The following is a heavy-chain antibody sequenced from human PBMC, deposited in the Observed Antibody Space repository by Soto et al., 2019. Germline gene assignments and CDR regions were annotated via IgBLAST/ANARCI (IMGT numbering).Heavy chain of an antibody. CDR2: ISAYNGNT. CDR1: GYTFTSYG. CDR3: ARLKEEGYSSGWHGGWFDP. J-gene: IGHJ5*02. Sequence: ASVKVSCKASGYTFTSYGISWVRQAPGQGLEWMGWISAYNGNTNYAQKLQGRVTMTTDTSTSTAYMELRSLRSDDTAVYYCARLKEEGYSSGWHGGWFDPWGQGTLVTVSS. V-gene: IGHV1-18*01. D-gene: IGHD6-19*01.